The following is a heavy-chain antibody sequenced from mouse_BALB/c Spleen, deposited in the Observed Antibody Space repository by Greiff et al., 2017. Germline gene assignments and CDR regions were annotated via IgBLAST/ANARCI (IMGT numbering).Heavy chain of an antibody. CDR3: ARERGIYGNYDY. Sequence: EVQLQESGPGLVKPSQSLSLTCSVTGYSITSGYYWNWIRQFPGNKLEWMGYISYDGSNNYNPSLKNRISITRDTSKNQFFLKLNSVTTEDTATYYCARERGIYGNYDYWGQGTTLTVSS. D-gene: IGHD2-1*01. CDR1: GYSITSGYY. V-gene: IGHV3-6*02. J-gene: IGHJ2*01. CDR2: ISYDGSN.